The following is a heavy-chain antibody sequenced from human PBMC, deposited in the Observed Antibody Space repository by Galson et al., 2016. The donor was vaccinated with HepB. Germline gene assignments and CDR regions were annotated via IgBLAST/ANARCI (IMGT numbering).Heavy chain of an antibody. CDR3: AKDISPQCDSSGYFTRRCMQQ. CDR2: ISWNNGRI. J-gene: IGHJ1*01. CDR1: GLRFDDHA. V-gene: IGHV3-9*01. D-gene: IGHD3-9*01. Sequence: SLRLSCAGSGLRFDDHAFHWVRQAPGKGLEWVAGISWNNGRIGYADSVKGRFTITRDNTNNSLHLQMKTLRPEDTALYYCAKDISPQCDSSGYFTRRCMQQWGQGTLVTVSS.